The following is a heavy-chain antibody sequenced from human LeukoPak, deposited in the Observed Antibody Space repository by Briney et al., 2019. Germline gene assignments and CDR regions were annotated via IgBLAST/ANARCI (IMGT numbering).Heavy chain of an antibody. Sequence: GGSLRLSCAASGFSFSYYWMTWVRQAPGKGLEWVANIKEDGTEKYSVVSVKGRFTISRDNAENSLYLQMNSLRAEDTAVYYCARVIAVARHDAFDIWGQGTMVTVSS. CDR3: ARVIAVARHDAFDI. J-gene: IGHJ3*02. CDR2: IKEDGTEK. V-gene: IGHV3-7*04. D-gene: IGHD6-19*01. CDR1: GFSFSYYW.